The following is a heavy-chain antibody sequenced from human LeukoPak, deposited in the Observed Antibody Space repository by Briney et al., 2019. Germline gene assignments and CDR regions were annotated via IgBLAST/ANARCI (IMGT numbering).Heavy chain of an antibody. V-gene: IGHV1-46*01. CDR2: INPSGGST. CDR3: ARGPLLNAIAVAPGRFDY. Sequence: ASVKVSCKASGYTFTSYYMHWVRQAPGQGLEWMGIINPSGGSTSYAQKFQGRVTMTRDTSTSTVYMELSSLRSEDTAVYYCARGPLLNAIAVAPGRFDYWGQGTLVTVS. D-gene: IGHD6-19*01. J-gene: IGHJ4*02. CDR1: GYTFTSYY.